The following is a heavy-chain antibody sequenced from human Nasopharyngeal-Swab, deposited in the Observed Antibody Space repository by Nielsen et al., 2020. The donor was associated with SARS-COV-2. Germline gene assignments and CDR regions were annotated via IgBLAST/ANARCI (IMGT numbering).Heavy chain of an antibody. CDR1: GYTLTGYY. Sequence: ASVKVSCKASGYTLTGYYMHWVRQAPGQGLEWMGWINPHSRGTKYAQKFQGRVTMTSDTSINTAYMELRRLRSDDTAVYYCAREDIGVVPVAMGYNWFDPWGQGTLVTVSS. CDR2: INPHSRGT. J-gene: IGHJ5*02. CDR3: AREDIGVVPVAMGYNWFDP. D-gene: IGHD2-2*01. V-gene: IGHV1-2*02.